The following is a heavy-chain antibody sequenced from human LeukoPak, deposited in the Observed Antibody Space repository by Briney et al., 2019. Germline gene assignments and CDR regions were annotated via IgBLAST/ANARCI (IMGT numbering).Heavy chain of an antibody. CDR1: GFIFTHYA. V-gene: IGHV3-23*01. Sequence: GGSLRLSCGASGFIFTHYAMTWVRQAPGKGLEWVSSISKGADDTYYADSVKGRFTISRDNSKNTLYLQMNSLRAEDTAVYYCARWPAEGENWGQGTLVTVSS. CDR3: ARWPAEGEN. CDR2: ISKGADDT. D-gene: IGHD5-24*01. J-gene: IGHJ4*02.